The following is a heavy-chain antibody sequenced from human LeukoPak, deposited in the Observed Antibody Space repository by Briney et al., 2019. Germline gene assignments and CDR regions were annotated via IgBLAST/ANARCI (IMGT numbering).Heavy chain of an antibody. J-gene: IGHJ2*01. V-gene: IGHV3-69-1*01. CDR3: TRGVPATISGWYFDL. CDR1: GFNFIDYN. Sequence: GGSLRLSCAGSGFNFIDYNMNWVRQAPGKGLEWISYISSRDTTYYADSVKGRFTISRDNARNSLYLQGDSLTAADTAVYYCTRGVPATISGWYFDLWGRGTLVTVSS. CDR2: ISSRDTT. D-gene: IGHD3-9*01.